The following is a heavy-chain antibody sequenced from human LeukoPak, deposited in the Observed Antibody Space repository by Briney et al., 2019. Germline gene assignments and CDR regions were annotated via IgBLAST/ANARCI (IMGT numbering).Heavy chain of an antibody. CDR2: INHSGST. CDR1: GGSFSGYY. CDR3: AGSDYYDSSGYYHPIDY. J-gene: IGHJ4*02. D-gene: IGHD3-22*01. V-gene: IGHV4-34*01. Sequence: SETLSLTCAVYGGSFSGYYWSWIRQPPGKGLEWIGEINHSGSTNYNPSLKSRVTISVDTSENQFSLKLSSVTAADTAVYYCAGSDYYDSSGYYHPIDYWGQGTLVTVSS.